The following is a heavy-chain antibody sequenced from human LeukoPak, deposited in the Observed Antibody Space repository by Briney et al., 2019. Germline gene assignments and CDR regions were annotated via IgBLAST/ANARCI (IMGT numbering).Heavy chain of an antibody. CDR2: ISSSSSYI. Sequence: PGGSLRLSCAASGFTFSSYSMNWVRQAPGKGLEWASSISSSSSYIYYADSVKGRFTISRDNAKNSLYLQMNSLRAEDTAVYYXARXVGRYIPCDYWGQGTLVTVSS. CDR1: GFTFSSYS. J-gene: IGHJ4*02. V-gene: IGHV3-21*01. D-gene: IGHD1-26*01. CDR3: ARXVGRYIPCDY.